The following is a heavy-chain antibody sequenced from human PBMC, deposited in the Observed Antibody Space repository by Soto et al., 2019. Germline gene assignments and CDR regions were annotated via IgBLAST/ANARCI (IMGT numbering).Heavy chain of an antibody. Sequence: GGSLGLSCAASGFTFSSYGMHWVRQAPGKGLEWVAVIWYDGSNKYYADSVKGRFTISRDNSKNTLYLQMNSLRAEDTAVYYCARDLGWFGAPTYYFDYWGQGTLVTVSS. D-gene: IGHD3-10*01. CDR1: GFTFSSYG. CDR3: ARDLGWFGAPTYYFDY. V-gene: IGHV3-33*01. J-gene: IGHJ4*02. CDR2: IWYDGSNK.